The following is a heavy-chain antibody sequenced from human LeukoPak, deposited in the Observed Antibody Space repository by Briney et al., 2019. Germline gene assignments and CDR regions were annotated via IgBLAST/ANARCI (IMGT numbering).Heavy chain of an antibody. Sequence: SETLSLTCTVSGGSISSGGYYRSWIRQHPGKGLEWIGYIYYSGSTYYNPSLKSRVTISVDTSKNQFSLKLSSVTAADTALYYCARSILTGYFSPLDFWGQGTLVTVSS. CDR3: ARSILTGYFSPLDF. V-gene: IGHV4-31*03. J-gene: IGHJ4*02. D-gene: IGHD3-9*01. CDR1: GGSISSGGYY. CDR2: IYYSGST.